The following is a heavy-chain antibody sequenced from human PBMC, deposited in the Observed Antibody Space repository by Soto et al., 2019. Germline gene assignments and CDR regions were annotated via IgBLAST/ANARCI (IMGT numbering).Heavy chain of an antibody. CDR2: INPTGSMT. Sequence: ASVKVSCKASGYSFITSYYMHWVRQAPGQGLEWMGIINPTGSMTKYSQRFQGRLTMTRDTSTSTDYMELTTLTSEDTAVYFCARDTGYDHDAFNIWGQGTMVTVSS. CDR3: ARDTGYDHDAFNI. V-gene: IGHV1-46*01. D-gene: IGHD5-12*01. CDR1: GYSFITSYY. J-gene: IGHJ3*02.